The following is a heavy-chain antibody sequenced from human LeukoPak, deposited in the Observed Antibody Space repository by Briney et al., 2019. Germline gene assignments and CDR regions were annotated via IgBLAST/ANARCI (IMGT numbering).Heavy chain of an antibody. Sequence: ASVKVSCKASGYTFTNYGINWVRQAPGQGLEWMGRISTYNGNTMYAQKLQGRVTMTTDTSTSTAYIELRSLRSDDTAVYYCARSNYYMDVWGRGTTVTVSS. V-gene: IGHV1-18*01. J-gene: IGHJ6*03. CDR1: GYTFTNYG. CDR2: ISTYNGNT. CDR3: ARSNYYMDV.